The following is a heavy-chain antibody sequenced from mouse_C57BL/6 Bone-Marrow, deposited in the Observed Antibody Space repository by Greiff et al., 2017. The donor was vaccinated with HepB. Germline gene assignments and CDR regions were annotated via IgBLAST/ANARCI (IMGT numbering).Heavy chain of an antibody. V-gene: IGHV2-5*01. Sequence: VMLVESGPGLVQPSQSLSITCTVSGFSLTSYGVHWVRQSPGKGLEWLGVIWRGGSTDYNAAFMSRLSITKDNSKSQVFFKMNSLQADDTAIYYCAKILYYGNYRGDAMDYWGQGTSVTVSS. J-gene: IGHJ4*01. CDR1: GFSLTSYG. CDR3: AKILYYGNYRGDAMDY. CDR2: IWRGGST. D-gene: IGHD2-1*01.